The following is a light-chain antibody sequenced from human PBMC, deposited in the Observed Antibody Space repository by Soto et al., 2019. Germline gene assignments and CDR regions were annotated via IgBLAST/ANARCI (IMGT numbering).Light chain of an antibody. Sequence: QSVLTQPPSASGTPGQRVTISCSGSSSNIGSNYVYWYQQLPGTAPKLLIYRNNQRPSGVPDRFSGSKSGTSASLAIIGLRCHDGTECYCAAGIDGLSGVEFGGGTKQTV. CDR3: AAGIDGLSGVE. CDR1: SSNIGSNY. J-gene: IGLJ2*01. V-gene: IGLV1-47*01. CDR2: RNN.